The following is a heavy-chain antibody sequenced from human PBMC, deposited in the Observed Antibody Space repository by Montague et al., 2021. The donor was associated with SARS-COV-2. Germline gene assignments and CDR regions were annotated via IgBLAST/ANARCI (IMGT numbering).Heavy chain of an antibody. J-gene: IGHJ3*02. D-gene: IGHD3-16*02. CDR3: TRDYRSIVGDGLDI. CDR1: GFTFSNYD. CDR2: ISTGAYAT. V-gene: IGHV3-48*03. Sequence: SLRLSCAASGFTFSNYDMNWVRQAPGKGPEWISYISTGAYATSYAGSVKGRFTISRDNGKNSLYLQMNSLGVADTAVYSFTRDYRSIVGDGLDIWGQGTKVTVGS.